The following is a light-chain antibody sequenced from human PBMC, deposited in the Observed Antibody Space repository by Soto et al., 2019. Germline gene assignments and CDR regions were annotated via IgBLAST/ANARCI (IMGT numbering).Light chain of an antibody. J-gene: IGLJ1*01. CDR1: SSDVGGYKY. CDR3: SSYTGNSIRV. V-gene: IGLV2-14*01. Sequence: QSALTQPASVSGSPGQSITISCTGTSSDVGGYKYVSWRQQHPGRVPKLIIYEVSNRPSGVSYRFSGSKSGNTASLTISGLQPEDEADYYCSSYTGNSIRVSGTGTKVTVL. CDR2: EVS.